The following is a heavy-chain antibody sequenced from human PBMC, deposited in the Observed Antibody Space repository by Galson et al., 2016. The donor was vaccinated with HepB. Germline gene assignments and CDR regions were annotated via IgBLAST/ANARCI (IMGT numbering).Heavy chain of an antibody. D-gene: IGHD3-16*01. CDR1: GYTFTSYH. CDR2: ISPSGGST. V-gene: IGHV1-46*01. Sequence: SVKVSCKASGYTFTSYHMHWVRQAPGQGLEWMGIISPSGGSTSYAQKLQGRVTMTRDTSTSTVYMQLSSLRSEDTAVYYCARDLGQSGRLDYWGQGTLVTVSS. J-gene: IGHJ4*02. CDR3: ARDLGQSGRLDY.